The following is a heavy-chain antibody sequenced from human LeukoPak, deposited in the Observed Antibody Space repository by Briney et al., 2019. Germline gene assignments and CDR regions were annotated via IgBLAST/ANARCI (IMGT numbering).Heavy chain of an antibody. CDR2: IYHSGST. CDR1: GFTFSNAW. V-gene: IGHV4-38-2*01. CDR3: ARALYYSSSSYWFDP. J-gene: IGHJ5*02. Sequence: GSLRLSCAASGFTFSNAWMSWVRQAPGKGLEWIGTIYHSGSTYYNPSLKSRVTISVDTSKNQFSLKLSSVTAADTAVYYCARALYYSSSSYWFDPWGQGTLVTVSS. D-gene: IGHD6-6*01.